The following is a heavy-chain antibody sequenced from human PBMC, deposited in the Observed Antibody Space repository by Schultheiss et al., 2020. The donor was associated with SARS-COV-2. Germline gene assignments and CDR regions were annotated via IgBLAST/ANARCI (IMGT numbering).Heavy chain of an antibody. J-gene: IGHJ4*02. D-gene: IGHD2-21*02. CDR1: GFTFSSYA. Sequence: GGSLRLSCAASGFTFSSYAMSWVRQAPGKGLEWVSTISGRGDNTRYADSVKGRFTISRDNSKNTLYLQMNSLRAEDTAVYYCAKESPPVVVTATAFDYWGQGTLVTVSS. CDR2: ISGRGDNT. CDR3: AKESPPVVVTATAFDY. V-gene: IGHV3-23*01.